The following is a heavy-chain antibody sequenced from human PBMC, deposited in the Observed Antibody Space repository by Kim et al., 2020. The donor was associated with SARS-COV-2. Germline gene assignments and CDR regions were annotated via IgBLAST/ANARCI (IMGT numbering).Heavy chain of an antibody. CDR2: ISDSGRSR. D-gene: IGHD2-21*02. V-gene: IGHV3-11*01. Sequence: GGSLRLSCAASGFSFSDYAMAWIRQAPGSGLEWVSYISDSGRSRYSADSLEGRFTVSRDNTKNSLYLHLSGLRAEDTAIYYCAKDSGGGGACFDFWGQGT. CDR3: AKDSGGGGACFDF. CDR1: GFSFSDYA. J-gene: IGHJ4*02.